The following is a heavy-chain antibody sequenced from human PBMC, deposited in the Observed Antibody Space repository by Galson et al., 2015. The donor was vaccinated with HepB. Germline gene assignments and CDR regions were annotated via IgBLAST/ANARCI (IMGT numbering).Heavy chain of an antibody. CDR1: GFTFSSYG. CDR3: AKDREEYGSYIAYYYYGMDV. V-gene: IGHV3-30*18. Sequence: SLRLSCAASGFTFSSYGMHWVRQAPGKGLEWVAVISYDGSNKYYADSVKGRFTISRDNSKNTLYLQMNSLRAEDTAVYYCAKDREEYGSYIAYYYYGMDVWGQGTTVTVSS. CDR2: ISYDGSNK. J-gene: IGHJ6*02. D-gene: IGHD1-26*01.